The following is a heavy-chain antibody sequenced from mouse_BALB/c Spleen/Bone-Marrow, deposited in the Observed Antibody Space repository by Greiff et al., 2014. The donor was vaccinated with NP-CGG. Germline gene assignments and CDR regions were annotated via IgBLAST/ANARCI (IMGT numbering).Heavy chain of an antibody. D-gene: IGHD2-2*01. J-gene: IGHJ2*01. CDR2: ISNLAYSI. CDR1: GFNFSDYG. V-gene: IGHV5-15*02. CDR3: TRDRGYDGGYYFVY. Sequence: EVQLVESGGGVVQPGGSRKLSCAASGFNFSDYGMAWVRLAPGKGPEWVAFISNLAYSIYYADTVTGRFTISRENAKNTLYLEMSSLRFEDTAMYYCTRDRGYDGGYYFVYWGQGTTLTVSS.